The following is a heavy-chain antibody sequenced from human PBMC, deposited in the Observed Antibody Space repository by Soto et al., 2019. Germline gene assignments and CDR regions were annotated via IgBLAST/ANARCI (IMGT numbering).Heavy chain of an antibody. CDR1: GFTFSDYY. CDR2: ISSSSSYT. Sequence: PGGSLRLSCAASGFTFSDYYMSWIRQAPGKGLEWVSYISSSSSYTNYADSVKGRFTISRDNAKNSLYLQMNSLRAEDTAVYYCARGLYYYDSSGPLGAFDIWGQGTMVTVSS. J-gene: IGHJ3*02. D-gene: IGHD3-22*01. CDR3: ARGLYYYDSSGPLGAFDI. V-gene: IGHV3-11*06.